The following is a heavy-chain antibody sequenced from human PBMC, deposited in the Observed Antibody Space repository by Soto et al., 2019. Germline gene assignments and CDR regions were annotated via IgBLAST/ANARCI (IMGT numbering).Heavy chain of an antibody. Sequence: PGGSLRLSCAASGFTFSNYPMHWVRQAPGKGLEYVSAINSYGDITYYGNSVKGRFIISRDNSKNTLYLQMGSLRAEDMAVYYCARESGWYEYWGQGT. CDR3: ARESGWYEY. J-gene: IGHJ4*02. V-gene: IGHV3-64*01. CDR2: INSYGDIT. D-gene: IGHD6-19*01. CDR1: GFTFSNYP.